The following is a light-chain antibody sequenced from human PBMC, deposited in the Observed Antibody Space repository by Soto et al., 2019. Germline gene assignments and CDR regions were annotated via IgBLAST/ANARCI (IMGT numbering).Light chain of an antibody. CDR3: QQYNNWPPGT. CDR2: GAS. V-gene: IGKV3-15*01. CDR1: QSVSSN. J-gene: IGKJ5*01. Sequence: EIVMTQSPATLSVSQWEIATLSCRASQSVSSNLAWYQQKPGQAPRLLIYGASTRATGIPARFSGSGSGTEFTLTISSLQSEDFAVYYCQQYNNWPPGTFGQGTRLEIK.